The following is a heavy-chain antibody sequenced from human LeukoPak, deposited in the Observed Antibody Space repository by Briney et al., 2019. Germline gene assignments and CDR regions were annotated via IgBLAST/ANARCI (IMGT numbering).Heavy chain of an antibody. J-gene: IGHJ2*01. CDR1: AFTFSSNW. CDR3: AREPGSDQRDWYFDF. Sequence: GGSLRLSCAASAFTFSSNWMYWVRQAPGKGLVWLSRINSDGSDIGYADSVRGRFTISRDNAKNTVYLQMNSLRAEDSAVYYCAREPGSDQRDWYFDFWGRGTLVTVSS. D-gene: IGHD6-25*01. V-gene: IGHV3-74*01. CDR2: INSDGSDI.